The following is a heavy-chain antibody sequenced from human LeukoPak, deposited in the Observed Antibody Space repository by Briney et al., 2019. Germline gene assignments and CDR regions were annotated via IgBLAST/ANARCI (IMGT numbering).Heavy chain of an antibody. Sequence: GGSLRLSCAASGFTFSSYAMSWVRQAPGKGLEWVSAISGSGGSTYYADSVKGRFTISRDNSKNTLYLQMNSLRAEDTAVYYCANPPSRYYYDSSGYDADPWGQGTLVTVSS. V-gene: IGHV3-23*01. CDR2: ISGSGGST. CDR1: GFTFSSYA. J-gene: IGHJ5*02. CDR3: ANPPSRYYYDSSGYDADP. D-gene: IGHD3-22*01.